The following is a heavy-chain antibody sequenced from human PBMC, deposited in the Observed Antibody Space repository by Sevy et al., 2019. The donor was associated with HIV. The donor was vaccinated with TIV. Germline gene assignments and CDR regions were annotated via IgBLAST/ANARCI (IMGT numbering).Heavy chain of an antibody. D-gene: IGHD1-26*01. CDR2: IYYSGST. J-gene: IGHJ3*02. CDR1: GGSISGNF. V-gene: IGHV4-59*01. CDR3: ASGSESYHDAFHI. Sequence: SETLSLTCSVSGGSISGNFWTWIRQPPGKGLEWIGYIYYSGSTNSNPSLESRVSISLDTSKNQFSLRLDSVTAADTAVYYCASGSESYHDAFHIWGQGTMVTVSS.